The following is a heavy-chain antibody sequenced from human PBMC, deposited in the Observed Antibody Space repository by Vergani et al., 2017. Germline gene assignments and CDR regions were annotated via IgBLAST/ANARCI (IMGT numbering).Heavy chain of an antibody. CDR2: IKSTFDRGTT. Sequence: EVQLVESGGGIVKPGGSLRLSCVASGFSFRNAWMNWVRRTPGKGLEWVGRIKSTFDRGTTDYAAAVKGRFTISRDDSKNTLFLQMNGLKTEDIGVYYCTTDPQYCGHGSCYWLRDHHYYGKDVWGQGTTVTVSS. V-gene: IGHV3-15*07. CDR1: GFSFRNAW. CDR3: TTDPQYCGHGSCYWLRDHHYYGKDV. J-gene: IGHJ6*02. D-gene: IGHD2-21*01.